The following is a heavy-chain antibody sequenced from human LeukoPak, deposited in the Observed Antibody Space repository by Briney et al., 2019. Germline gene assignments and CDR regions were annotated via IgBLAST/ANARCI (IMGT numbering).Heavy chain of an antibody. Sequence: PGGSLRLSCAASGFSFSSYWMSWVRRAPGKGLEWVASIKHDASEKHYVDSVKGRFTISRDNAKNSLSLQMNSLRAEDTAVYYCARDEVDTAMVWVGYWGQGTLVTVSS. CDR1: GFSFSSYW. D-gene: IGHD5-18*01. CDR3: ARDEVDTAMVWVGY. CDR2: IKHDASEK. J-gene: IGHJ4*02. V-gene: IGHV3-7*01.